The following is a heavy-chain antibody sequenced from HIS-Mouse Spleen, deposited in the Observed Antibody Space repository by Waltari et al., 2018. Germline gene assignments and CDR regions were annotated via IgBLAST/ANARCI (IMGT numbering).Heavy chain of an antibody. CDR2: IYYSGST. J-gene: IGHJ4*02. CDR1: GGSIISYY. CDR3: ARGGLLAATYYFDY. V-gene: IGHV4-59*08. Sequence: QVQLQESGPGLVKPSETLSLTCTVSGGSIISYYWSWIRQPPGKGLEWMGYIYYSGSTNYNPSLKSRVTISVDTSKNQFSLKLSSVTAADTAVYYCARGGLLAATYYFDYWGQGTLVTVSS. D-gene: IGHD2-15*01.